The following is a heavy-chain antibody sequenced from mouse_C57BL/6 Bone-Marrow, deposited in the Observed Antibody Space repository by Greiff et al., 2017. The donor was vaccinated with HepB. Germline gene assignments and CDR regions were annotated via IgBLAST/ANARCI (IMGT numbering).Heavy chain of an antibody. Sequence: VQLQQPGAELVKPGASVKLSCKASGYTFTSYWMQWVKQRPGQGLEWIGEIDPSDSYTNYNQKFKGKATLTVDTSSSTAYMQLSSLTSEDSAVYYCARGLRLLFAYWGQGTLVTVSA. V-gene: IGHV1-50*01. D-gene: IGHD3-2*02. CDR3: ARGLRLLFAY. CDR2: IDPSDSYT. CDR1: GYTFTSYW. J-gene: IGHJ3*01.